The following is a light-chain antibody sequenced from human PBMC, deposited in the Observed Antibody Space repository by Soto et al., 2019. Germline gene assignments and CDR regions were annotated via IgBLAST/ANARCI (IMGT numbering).Light chain of an antibody. J-gene: IGLJ2*01. CDR1: SSDIGGYIY. CDR2: DVS. Sequence: QSALTQPASVSGSPGQSITISCTGTSSDIGGYIYVSWYQHHPGKAPKLLIYDVSNRPSGVSNRFSASKSGNTASLTISGLQVEDGADYFCSTSTSSRTRFGGGTKLTVL. V-gene: IGLV2-14*03. CDR3: STSTSSRTR.